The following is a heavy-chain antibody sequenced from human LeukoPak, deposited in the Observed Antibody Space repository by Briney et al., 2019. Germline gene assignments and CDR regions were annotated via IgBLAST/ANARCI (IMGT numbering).Heavy chain of an antibody. V-gene: IGHV1-2*02. Sequence: ASVKVSCKASGYTFTGYYMHWVRQAPGQGLEWMGWINPNSGGTNYAQKFQGRVTMTRDTSISTAYMELSRLRSDDTAVYYCARGPSSITRYAFDIWSQGTMVTVSS. D-gene: IGHD3-10*01. CDR3: ARGPSSITRYAFDI. CDR2: INPNSGGT. CDR1: GYTFTGYY. J-gene: IGHJ3*02.